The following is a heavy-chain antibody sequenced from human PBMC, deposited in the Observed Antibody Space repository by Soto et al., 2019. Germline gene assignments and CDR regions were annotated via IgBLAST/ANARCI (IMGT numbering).Heavy chain of an antibody. J-gene: IGHJ4*02. D-gene: IGHD3-10*01. Sequence: QVQLVQSGAEVKKPGSSVKVSCKASGDTFNFYTINWVRQAPGLGLEWMGRFNPILSFSNSALKFQGRVTLTADKSSSTAYMVLSSVRSEDTAIYYCATSFGSGSRAFDLWGQGALVTVAS. CDR1: GDTFNFYT. CDR2: FNPILSFS. V-gene: IGHV1-69*02. CDR3: ATSFGSGSRAFDL.